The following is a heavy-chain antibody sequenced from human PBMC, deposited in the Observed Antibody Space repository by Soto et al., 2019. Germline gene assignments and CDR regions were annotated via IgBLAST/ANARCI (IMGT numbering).Heavy chain of an antibody. Sequence: QVQLVQSGAEVKKPGSSVKVSCKASGGTFSRFAISWVRQAPGQGLEWMGGIIPMFGKANYAQKFQGRVTITADESTSTGYMELRSLPYEDTAVYYCARDGTLYDSNGYYYVYWGQGTLVTVSS. CDR3: ARDGTLYDSNGYYYVY. CDR1: GGTFSRFA. V-gene: IGHV1-69*01. D-gene: IGHD3-22*01. J-gene: IGHJ4*02. CDR2: IIPMFGKA.